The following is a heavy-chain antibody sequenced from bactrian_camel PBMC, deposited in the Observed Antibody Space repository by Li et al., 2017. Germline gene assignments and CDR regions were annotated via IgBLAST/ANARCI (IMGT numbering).Heavy chain of an antibody. J-gene: IGHJ4*01. Sequence: VQLVESGGGTVQPGGSLRLSCAASGFTFSSYAMSWVRQAPGKGLEWVSVINGGGSSTYYADSVKGRFTISRDNAKNTVYLQMNSLKPDDTAMYYCVADPYAVVAGSRTCAGESSRGTQVTVS. V-gene: IGHV3S40*01. CDR2: INGGGSST. D-gene: IGHD6*01. CDR1: GFTFSSYA.